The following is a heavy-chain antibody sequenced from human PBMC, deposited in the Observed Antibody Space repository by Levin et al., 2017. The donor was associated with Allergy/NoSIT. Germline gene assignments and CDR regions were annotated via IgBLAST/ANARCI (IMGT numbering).Heavy chain of an antibody. D-gene: IGHD5-24*01. V-gene: IGHV3-23*01. CDR3: TKAGRDGYNLYFDY. CDR2: ISGSGGSI. Sequence: GESLKISCAASGFTFSSYAMSWVRQAPGKGLEWVSDISGSGGSIHYADSVKGRFTISRDNSKNTLYLQMDSLRVEDTAVYYCTKAGRDGYNLYFDYWGQGTLVTVSS. J-gene: IGHJ4*02. CDR1: GFTFSSYA.